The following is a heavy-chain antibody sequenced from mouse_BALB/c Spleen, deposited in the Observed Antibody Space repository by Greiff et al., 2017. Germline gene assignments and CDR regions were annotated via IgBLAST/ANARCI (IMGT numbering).Heavy chain of an antibody. CDR2: ISLKSNNYAK. V-gene: IGHV6-6*02. Sequence: EVKVEESGGGLVQPGGSMKLSCVASGFTFSNYWMNWVRQSPENGLEWVAEISLKSNNYAKHSAESVKGRLTISRDDSKSSVYLQMNNLRAEDTGIYYCTRDGNYFDYWGQGTTLTVSS. CDR1: GFTFSNYW. CDR3: TRDGNYFDY. J-gene: IGHJ2*01. D-gene: IGHD2-1*01.